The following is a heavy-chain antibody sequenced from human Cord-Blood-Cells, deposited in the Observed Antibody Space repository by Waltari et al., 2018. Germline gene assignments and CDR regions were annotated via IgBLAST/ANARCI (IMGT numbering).Heavy chain of an antibody. V-gene: IGHV4-34*01. CDR3: ARVQGGYSDY. D-gene: IGHD5-18*01. J-gene: IGHJ4*02. CDR2: NNHSGST. Sequence: QVQLQQWGAGLLKPSETLSLTCAVYGGSFSGYYWSWIRQPPGKGLEWIGENNHSGSTNYNPSLKRCVTISVDTSKYQFSLKLSSVTAADTAVYYCARVQGGYSDYWGQGTLVTVSS. CDR1: GGSFSGYY.